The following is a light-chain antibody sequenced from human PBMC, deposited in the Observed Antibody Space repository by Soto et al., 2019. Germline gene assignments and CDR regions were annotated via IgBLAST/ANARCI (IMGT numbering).Light chain of an antibody. V-gene: IGLV2-14*01. CDR2: DVS. CDR3: SSYTTSNTPVV. Sequence: QSALTQPASVSESPGQSITISCTGTSSDIGGYNYVSWYQQHPGKAPKLMIYDVSNRPSGISNRFSGSKSGNTASLTISGLQADDEGDYSCSSYTTSNTPVVFGGGTELTVL. J-gene: IGLJ2*01. CDR1: SSDIGGYNY.